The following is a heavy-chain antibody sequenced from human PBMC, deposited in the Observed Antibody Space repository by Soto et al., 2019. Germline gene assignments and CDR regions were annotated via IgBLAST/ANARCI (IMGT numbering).Heavy chain of an antibody. J-gene: IGHJ5*02. Sequence: SETLSLTCTVSGGSISRSSYFWGWIRQPPGKGLEWIGSIYYSGSTYYNPSLKSRVTVSVDTSKNQFSLKLSSVTAADTAVYYCARHPSDFWFDPWGQGTLVTVSS. CDR1: GGSISRSSYF. CDR3: ARHPSDFWFDP. V-gene: IGHV4-39*01. CDR2: IYYSGST. D-gene: IGHD2-21*02.